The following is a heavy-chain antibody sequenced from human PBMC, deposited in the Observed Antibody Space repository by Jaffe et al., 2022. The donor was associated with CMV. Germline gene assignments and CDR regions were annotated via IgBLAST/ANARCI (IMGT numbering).Heavy chain of an antibody. V-gene: IGHV3-15*01. Sequence: EVQLVESGGGLVKPGGSLRLSCIASGFIFSNAWMTWVRQAPGKGLECVGRISGKSAGGTTDYAAPVKGRFTISRDDSKNTLYLQMNSLKIEDTAVYYCTTNHYSGSYYQPGGYYYYYMDVWGKGTTVTVSS. CDR3: TTNHYSGSYYQPGGYYYYYMDV. D-gene: IGHD1-26*01. CDR1: GFIFSNAW. CDR2: ISGKSAGGTT. J-gene: IGHJ6*03.